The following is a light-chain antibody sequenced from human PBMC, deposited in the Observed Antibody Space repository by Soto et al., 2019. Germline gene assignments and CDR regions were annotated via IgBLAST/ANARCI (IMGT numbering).Light chain of an antibody. J-gene: IGKJ1*01. CDR2: GAS. CDR3: QQYGNSWT. CDR1: QSVSSN. Sequence: EIVMTQSPATLSVSPGERATLSCRASQSVSSNLAWNQQKPGQAPRLLIDGASTRATGIPARFSGSGSGTESTLTISRLEPEDFAVYYCQQYGNSWTFGQGTKVDIK. V-gene: IGKV3-15*01.